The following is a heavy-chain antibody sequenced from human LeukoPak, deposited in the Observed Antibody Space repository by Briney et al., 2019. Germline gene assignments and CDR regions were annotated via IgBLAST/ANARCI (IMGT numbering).Heavy chain of an antibody. CDR2: IYYSGST. CDR3: ARETYYYDSSGYYLTIFDY. J-gene: IGHJ4*02. D-gene: IGHD3-22*01. V-gene: IGHV4-39*07. CDR1: GGSISSSSYY. Sequence: ASETLSLTCTVSGGSISSSSYYWGWIRQPPGKGLEWIGSIYYSGSTYYNPSLKSRVTISVDTSKNQFSLKLSSVTAADTAVYYCARETYYYDSSGYYLTIFDYWGQGTLVTVSS.